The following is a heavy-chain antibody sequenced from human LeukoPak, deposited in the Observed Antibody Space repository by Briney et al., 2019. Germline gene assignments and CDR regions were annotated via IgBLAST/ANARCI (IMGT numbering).Heavy chain of an antibody. V-gene: IGHV3-23*01. CDR1: GFTFSSYA. CDR3: ASDCINGLCYHFDY. Sequence: GGSLRLSCAASGFTFSSYAMSWVRQAPGKGLEWVSAISGSGGSTYYADSVKGRFTISRDNSKNTLYLQMNSLRAEDTAVYYCASDCINGLCYHFDYWGQGTLVTVSS. D-gene: IGHD2-8*01. CDR2: ISGSGGST. J-gene: IGHJ4*02.